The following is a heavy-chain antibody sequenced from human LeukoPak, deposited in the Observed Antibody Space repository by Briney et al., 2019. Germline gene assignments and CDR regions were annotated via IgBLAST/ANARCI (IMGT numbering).Heavy chain of an antibody. Sequence: PGGSLTLSCAASGFTFSSYCMHCVRQAPGKRLVWLSRLNSDGSSTSYADYVKGRFTISRDNAKNTLYLQMNSLRAEDTAVYYCASDSPYYDSPSFDYWGQGTLVTVSS. CDR2: LNSDGSST. J-gene: IGHJ4*02. CDR3: ASDSPYYDSPSFDY. V-gene: IGHV3-74*01. D-gene: IGHD3-22*01. CDR1: GFTFSSYC.